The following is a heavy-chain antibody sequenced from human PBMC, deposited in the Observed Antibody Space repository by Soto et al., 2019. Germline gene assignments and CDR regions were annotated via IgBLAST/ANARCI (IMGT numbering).Heavy chain of an antibody. CDR3: ARRWSGTDY. CDR2: IHNSGST. Sequence: QVQLQESGPGLVKPSETLSLTCTVSGGSITSYYWSWIRQPPGKGLEWIGYIHNSGSTSYNPSLQSRVTISADVSKNQFSLDLRSVTAAVTAVYYCARRWSGTDYWGHGTLVTVSS. V-gene: IGHV4-59*01. D-gene: IGHD3-10*01. J-gene: IGHJ4*01. CDR1: GGSITSYY.